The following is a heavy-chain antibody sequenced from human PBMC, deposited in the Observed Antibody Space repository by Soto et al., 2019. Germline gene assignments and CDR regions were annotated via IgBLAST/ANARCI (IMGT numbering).Heavy chain of an antibody. CDR1: GYTFTSYA. V-gene: IGHV1-18*01. Sequence: ASVKVSCKASGYTFTSYAMDWVRQAPGQGLEWMGWISAYNGNTNYAQKLQGRVTMTTDTSTSTAYMELRSLRSDDTAVYYCARVASSGWYWFDPWGQGTLVTVSS. CDR2: ISAYNGNT. D-gene: IGHD6-19*01. J-gene: IGHJ5*02. CDR3: ARVASSGWYWFDP.